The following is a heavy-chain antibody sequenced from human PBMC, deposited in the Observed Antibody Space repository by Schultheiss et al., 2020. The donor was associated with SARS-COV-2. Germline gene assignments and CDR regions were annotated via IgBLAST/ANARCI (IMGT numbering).Heavy chain of an antibody. Sequence: SQTLSLTCAVYGGSFSGYYWSWIRQPPGKGLEWIGEINHSGSTNYNPSLKSRVTISVDTSKNQFSLKLSSVTAADTAVYYCARGRAGDRSIRSPVMDVWGQGTTVTVSS. CDR2: INHSGST. J-gene: IGHJ6*02. CDR3: ARGRAGDRSIRSPVMDV. D-gene: IGHD3-10*01. V-gene: IGHV4-34*01. CDR1: GGSFSGYY.